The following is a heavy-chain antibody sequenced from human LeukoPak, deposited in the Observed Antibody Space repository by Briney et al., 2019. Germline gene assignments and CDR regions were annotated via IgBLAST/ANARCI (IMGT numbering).Heavy chain of an antibody. J-gene: IGHJ4*02. Sequence: SETLSLTCTVSDGSISSYYWSWIRQPPGKGLEWIGSIYYRGSTYYNPSLKSRVTISVDKSKNQFSLKLSSVTAADTAMYYCARETGDVVRGVQPDINFDYWGQGTLVTVSS. CDR1: DGSISSYY. D-gene: IGHD3-10*01. CDR2: IYYRGST. CDR3: ARETGDVVRGVQPDINFDY. V-gene: IGHV4-59*12.